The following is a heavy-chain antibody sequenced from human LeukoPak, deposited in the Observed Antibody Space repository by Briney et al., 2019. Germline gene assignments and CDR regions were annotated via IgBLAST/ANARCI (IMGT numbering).Heavy chain of an antibody. J-gene: IGHJ6*03. CDR3: ARGSTYIVVMRYYMDV. CDR1: EFTFSAYW. V-gene: IGHV3-7*01. Sequence: TGGSLRLSCAAAEFTFSAYWMIWVRQAPGKGLEWVANIKQDGSEKYYVDSVKGRFTVSRDNAKNSLYLQMNSLRAEDTAVYYCARGSTYIVVMRYYMDVWGKGTTVTVSS. CDR2: IKQDGSEK. D-gene: IGHD2-15*01.